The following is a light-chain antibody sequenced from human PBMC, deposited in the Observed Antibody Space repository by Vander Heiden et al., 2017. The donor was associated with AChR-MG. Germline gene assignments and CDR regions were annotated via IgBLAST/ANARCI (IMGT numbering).Light chain of an antibody. CDR2: GAS. J-gene: IGKJ1*01. CDR1: QSITRY. V-gene: IGKV1-39*01. CDR3: QKGVSTTPT. Sequence: DIQMTQSPSSLSASVGDWVTITCRASQSITRYLNWYQQKPGQGPKLLIYGASNLQSGVPSRFSGSGSGTDFALTISELQLEDFATYYCQKGVSTTPTFGQRTKVEF.